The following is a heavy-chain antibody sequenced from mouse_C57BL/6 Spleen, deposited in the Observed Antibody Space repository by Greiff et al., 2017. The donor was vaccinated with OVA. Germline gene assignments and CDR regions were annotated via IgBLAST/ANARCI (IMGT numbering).Heavy chain of an antibody. CDR3: TDWRYFDY. J-gene: IGHJ2*01. V-gene: IGHV6-3*01. Sequence: EVKVEESGGGLVQPGGSMKLSCVASGFTFSNYWMNWVRQSPEKGLEWVAQIRLKSDNYATHYAVSVKGRFTISQDDSKSSVYLQMTNLSAEDTGINYCTDWRYFDYWGQGTTLTVSS. CDR1: GFTFSNYW. CDR2: IRLKSDNYAT.